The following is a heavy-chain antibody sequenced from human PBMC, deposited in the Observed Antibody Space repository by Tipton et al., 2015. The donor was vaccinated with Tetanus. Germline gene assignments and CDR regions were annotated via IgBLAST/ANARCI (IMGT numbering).Heavy chain of an antibody. CDR3: TRGGEMQLWSPAYFDN. D-gene: IGHD5-18*01. Sequence: SLRLSCTASGFTFRDYAMSWFRQAPGKGLEWVGFIRTKAYGGTTEYAASVKGRFTISRDDSKSIAYLQMNSLKTEDTAVYYCTRGGEMQLWSPAYFDNWGQGTLVTVSS. J-gene: IGHJ4*02. CDR1: GFTFRDYA. CDR2: IRTKAYGGTT. V-gene: IGHV3-49*03.